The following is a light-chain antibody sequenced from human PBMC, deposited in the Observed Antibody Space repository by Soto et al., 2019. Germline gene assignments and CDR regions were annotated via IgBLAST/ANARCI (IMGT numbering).Light chain of an antibody. CDR2: AAS. Sequence: DIQMTQSPSSLSASVGDRVTITCRASQSIDTYLNWYLQKPGTAPMLLIYAASSLQSGVPSRFSGSGSGTDFTLTIRGLQPEDFATYYCQQSYGTPLTFGGGTKVEIK. J-gene: IGKJ4*01. V-gene: IGKV1-39*01. CDR3: QQSYGTPLT. CDR1: QSIDTY.